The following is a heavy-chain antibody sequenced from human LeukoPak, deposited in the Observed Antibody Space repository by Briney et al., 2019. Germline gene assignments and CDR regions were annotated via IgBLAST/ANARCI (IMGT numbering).Heavy chain of an antibody. Sequence: GGSLRLSCAASRFTFSSYAMSWVRQAPGKGLEWVSAISGSGGSTYYADSVKGRFTISRDNSKNTLYLQMNSLRAEDTAVYYCAKQGLSSGWSFDYWGQGTLATVSS. V-gene: IGHV3-23*01. D-gene: IGHD6-19*01. J-gene: IGHJ4*02. CDR3: AKQGLSSGWSFDY. CDR2: ISGSGGST. CDR1: RFTFSSYA.